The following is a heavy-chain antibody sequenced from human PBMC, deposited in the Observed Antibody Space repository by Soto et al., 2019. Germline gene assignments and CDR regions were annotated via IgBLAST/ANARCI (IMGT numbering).Heavy chain of an antibody. CDR3: AGRSGSSDY. V-gene: IGHV3-11*04. CDR2: ISSTGRTI. J-gene: IGHJ4*02. D-gene: IGHD3-10*01. Sequence: PGGSLRLSCGASGFTFSNYYMSWIRQAPGKGLEWVSYISSTGRTIYYADAVKGRFTISRDNSKNTLYLQMDSLRAEDTAVYYCAGRSGSSDYWGRGTLVTVSS. CDR1: GFTFSNYY.